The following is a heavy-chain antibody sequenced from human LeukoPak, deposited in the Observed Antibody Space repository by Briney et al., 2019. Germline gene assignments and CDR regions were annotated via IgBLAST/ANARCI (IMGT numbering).Heavy chain of an antibody. J-gene: IGHJ4*02. V-gene: IGHV3-21*01. D-gene: IGHD3-16*01. CDR3: ARDLGIGRFDY. CDR2: ISSSISYI. CDR1: GFTFSSYS. Sequence: GGSLRLSCAASGFTFSSYSMNWVRQAPGQGLEWVSSISSSISYIYYADSVKGRFTISRDNAKNSLYPQMNSLRAEDTAVYYCARDLGIGRFDYWGQGTLVTVSS.